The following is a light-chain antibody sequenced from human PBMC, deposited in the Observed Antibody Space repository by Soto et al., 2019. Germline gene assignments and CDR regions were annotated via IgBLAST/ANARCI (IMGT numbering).Light chain of an antibody. CDR2: LNSDGSH. J-gene: IGLJ3*02. V-gene: IGLV4-69*01. CDR1: SVYSSYA. Sequence: QSVLTQSPSASASLGASVRLTCTLSSVYSSYAIAWHQQQPEKGPRYLIKLNSDGSHSKGDGIPDRFSGSSSGAERYLIISSLQSEDEADYYCQTWVTGMVFGGGTKLTVL. CDR3: QTWVTGMV.